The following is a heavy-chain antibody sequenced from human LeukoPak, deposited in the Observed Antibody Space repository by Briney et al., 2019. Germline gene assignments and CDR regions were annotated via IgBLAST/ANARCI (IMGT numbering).Heavy chain of an antibody. J-gene: IGHJ4*02. V-gene: IGHV3-53*01. CDR2: IYSGGST. Sequence: GGPLRLSCAASGFTVSSNYMSWVRQAPGKGLEWVSVIYSGGSTYYADSVKGRFTISRDNSKNTLYLQMNSLRAEDTAVYYCARTHSSGYSDYWGQGTLVTVSS. CDR1: GFTVSSNY. D-gene: IGHD3-22*01. CDR3: ARTHSSGYSDY.